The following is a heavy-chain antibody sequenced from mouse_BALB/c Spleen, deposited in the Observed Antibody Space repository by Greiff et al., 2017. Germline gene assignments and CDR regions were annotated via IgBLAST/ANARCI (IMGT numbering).Heavy chain of an antibody. Sequence: VKLMESGAELVRPGSSVKISCKASGYAFSSYWMNWVKQRPGQGLEWIGQIYPGDGDTNYNGKFKGKATLTADKSSSTAYMQLSSLTSEDSAVYFCARWGRYDREDAMDYWGQGTSVTVSS. CDR3: ARWGRYDREDAMDY. CDR1: GYAFSSYW. CDR2: IYPGDGDT. D-gene: IGHD2-14*01. V-gene: IGHV1-80*01. J-gene: IGHJ4*01.